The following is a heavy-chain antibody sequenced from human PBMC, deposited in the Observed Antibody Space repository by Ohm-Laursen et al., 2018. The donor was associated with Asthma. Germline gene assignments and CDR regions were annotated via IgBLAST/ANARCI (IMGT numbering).Heavy chain of an antibody. V-gene: IGHV3-30*19. CDR1: GFTFSSYG. D-gene: IGHD2-15*01. J-gene: IGHJ4*02. CDR2: ISYDGSNK. Sequence: SLRLSCAAPGFTFSSYGMHWVRQAPGKGLEWVAVISYDGSNKYYADSVKGRFTISRDNSKNTLFLQMNSLRAEDTAVYYCATPRDPYCSGGSCYSKPIDYWGQGTLVTVSS. CDR3: ATPRDPYCSGGSCYSKPIDY.